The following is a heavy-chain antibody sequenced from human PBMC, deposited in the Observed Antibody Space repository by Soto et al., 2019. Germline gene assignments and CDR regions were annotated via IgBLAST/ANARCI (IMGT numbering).Heavy chain of an antibody. V-gene: IGHV3-7*01. CDR2: IKQDGSEK. J-gene: IGHJ3*02. CDR3: ARGGCWSGYCVWSGDAFDI. D-gene: IGHD3-3*01. Sequence: GGSLRLSCAASGFTFSSYWMSWVRQAPGKGLEWVANIKQDGSEKYYVDSVKGRFTISRDNAKNSLYLQMNSLRAEDTAVYYCARGGCWSGYCVWSGDAFDIWGQGTMVTVSS. CDR1: GFTFSSYW.